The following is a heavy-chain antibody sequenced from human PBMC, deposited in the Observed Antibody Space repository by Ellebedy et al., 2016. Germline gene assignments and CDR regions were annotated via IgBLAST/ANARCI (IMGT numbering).Heavy chain of an antibody. J-gene: IGHJ5*02. D-gene: IGHD3-22*01. CDR1: GGSISSGSYY. V-gene: IGHV4-61*02. CDR2: IYTSGST. Sequence: SETLSLTXTVSGGSISSGSYYWSWIRQPAGKGLEWIGRIYTSGSTNYNPSLKSRVTMSVDTSKNQFSLKLSSVTAADTAVYYCAKDGAYYYDITNWFDPWGQGTLVTVSS. CDR3: AKDGAYYYDITNWFDP.